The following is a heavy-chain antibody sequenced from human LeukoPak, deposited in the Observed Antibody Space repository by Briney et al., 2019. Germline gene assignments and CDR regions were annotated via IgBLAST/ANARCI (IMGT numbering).Heavy chain of an antibody. V-gene: IGHV3-30*03. CDR1: GFTFSTYS. Sequence: PGGSLRLSCAASGFTFSTYSMNWVRQAPGKGLEWVAVISYDGSNKYYADSVKGRFTISRDNSKNTPYLQMNSLRAEDTAVYYCARDARTYYYDSSGYYFDYWGQGTLVTVSS. CDR3: ARDARTYYYDSSGYYFDY. J-gene: IGHJ4*02. D-gene: IGHD3-22*01. CDR2: ISYDGSNK.